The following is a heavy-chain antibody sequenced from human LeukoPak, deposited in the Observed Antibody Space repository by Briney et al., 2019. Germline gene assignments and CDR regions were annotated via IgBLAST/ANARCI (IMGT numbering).Heavy chain of an antibody. Sequence: SETLSLTCTVSGGPIGSSRYFWGWIRQPPGKGLEWIGSINYSGSTYYNPSLKSRVTISVDTSKNRFSLKLSSVTAADTAVFYCARLSPYLGSGSSAFPDDFWGQGTLVTVSS. D-gene: IGHD3-10*01. CDR3: ARLSPYLGSGSSAFPDDF. J-gene: IGHJ4*02. CDR1: GGPIGSSRYF. V-gene: IGHV4-39*01. CDR2: INYSGST.